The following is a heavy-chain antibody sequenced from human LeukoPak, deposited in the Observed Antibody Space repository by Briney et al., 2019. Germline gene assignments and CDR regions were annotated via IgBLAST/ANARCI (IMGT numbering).Heavy chain of an antibody. D-gene: IGHD3-16*01. Sequence: ASVKVSCKASGYTFTSYAMHWVRQAPGQRLEWMGWMNPNSGNTDYAQKFQGRVTMTRNTSTNTAYMELSSLRSEDTAVYYCAREHYGWRKNWFDPWGQGTLVTVSS. V-gene: IGHV1-8*02. CDR3: AREHYGWRKNWFDP. CDR1: GYTFTSYA. CDR2: MNPNSGNT. J-gene: IGHJ5*02.